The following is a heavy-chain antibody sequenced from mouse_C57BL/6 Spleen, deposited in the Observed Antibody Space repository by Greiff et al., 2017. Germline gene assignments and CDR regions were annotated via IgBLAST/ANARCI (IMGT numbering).Heavy chain of an antibody. J-gene: IGHJ2*01. V-gene: IGHV1-42*01. D-gene: IGHD1-1*01. CDR3: ARSQESYYYGSSYYFDY. CDR1: GYSFTGYY. CDR2: INPSTGGT. Sequence: EVQLQQSGPELVKPGASVKISCKASGYSFTGYYMNWVKQSPEKSLEWIGEINPSTGGTTYNQKFKAKATLTVDKSSSTAYMQLKSLTSEDSAVYYCARSQESYYYGSSYYFDYWGQGTTLTVSS.